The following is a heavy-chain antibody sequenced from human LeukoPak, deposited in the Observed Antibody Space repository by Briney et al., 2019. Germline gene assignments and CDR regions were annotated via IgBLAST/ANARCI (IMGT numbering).Heavy chain of an antibody. CDR3: ARTPNYYDSSGYYRGGFDY. V-gene: IGHV4-61*01. CDR2: IYYSGST. D-gene: IGHD3-22*01. J-gene: IGHJ4*02. Sequence: PSETLSLTCTVSGGSVSSGSYYWSWIRQPPGKGLEWIGYIYYSGSTNYNPSLKSRVTISVDTSKNQFSLKLNSVTAADTAVYYCARTPNYYDSSGYYRGGFDYWGQGTLVTVSS. CDR1: GGSVSSGSYY.